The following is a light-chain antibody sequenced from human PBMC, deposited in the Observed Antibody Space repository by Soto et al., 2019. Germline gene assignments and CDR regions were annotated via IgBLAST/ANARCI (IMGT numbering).Light chain of an antibody. CDR3: GTWDSSLIAGGV. CDR1: SSNIGNNY. V-gene: IGLV1-51*01. J-gene: IGLJ2*01. Sequence: QSVLTQPHSVSAAPGQKVTISCYGSSSNIGNNYVSWYQQLPGTAPKLLIYDNNKRPSGIPDRFSGSKSGTSATLGITGLQTGDEADYYCGTWDSSLIAGGVFGGGTKLTVL. CDR2: DNN.